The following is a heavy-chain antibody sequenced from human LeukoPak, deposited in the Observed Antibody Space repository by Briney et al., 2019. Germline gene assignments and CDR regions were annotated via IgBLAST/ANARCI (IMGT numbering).Heavy chain of an antibody. Sequence: GGSLRLCCAASGFIFSSYWMHWVRQKPGEGPLWLSRINGDGTSTAYAHSVQGRFIISRDNAMNTLYLQMNSLRVDDTAVYYCTRQWLTPSDYWGLGTVVTVSS. CDR2: INGDGTST. CDR1: GFIFSSYW. J-gene: IGHJ4*02. CDR3: TRQWLTPSDY. D-gene: IGHD6-19*01. V-gene: IGHV3-74*03.